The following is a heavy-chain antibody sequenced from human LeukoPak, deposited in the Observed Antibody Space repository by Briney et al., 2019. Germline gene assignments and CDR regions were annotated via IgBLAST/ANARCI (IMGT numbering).Heavy chain of an antibody. CDR3: AKDLMITFGGVIGRYYYYYMDV. V-gene: IGHV3-30*18. J-gene: IGHJ6*03. Sequence: GGSLRLSCAASGFTFSSYGMHWVRQAPGKGLEWVAVISYDGSNKYYADSVKGRFTISRDNSKNTLYLQMNSLRAEDTAVYYCAKDLMITFGGVIGRYYYYYMDVWGKGTTVTISS. CDR1: GFTFSSYG. D-gene: IGHD3-16*02. CDR2: ISYDGSNK.